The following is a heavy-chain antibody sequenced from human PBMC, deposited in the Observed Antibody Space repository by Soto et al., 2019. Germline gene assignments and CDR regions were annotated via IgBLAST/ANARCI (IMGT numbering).Heavy chain of an antibody. CDR1: GGSVTNSSYY. CDR3: VSQRTTVPTQAYFDY. Sequence: SETLSLTCTVSGGSVTNSSYYWGWIRQSPGEGLEWIGSVYYRGRSYSKSSVKSRVTISVDTSKNRFSLSLNSVTASDTAVYFCVSQRTTVPTQAYFDYWGPGALVTVSS. V-gene: IGHV4-39*01. CDR2: VYYRGRS. J-gene: IGHJ4*02. D-gene: IGHD4-17*01.